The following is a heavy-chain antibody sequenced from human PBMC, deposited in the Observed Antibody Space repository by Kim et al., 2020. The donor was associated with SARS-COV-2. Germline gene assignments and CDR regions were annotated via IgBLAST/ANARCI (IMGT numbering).Heavy chain of an antibody. J-gene: IGHJ6*02. Sequence: GGSLRLSCTASEFILNIYSLHWVRQAPGKGLEWVALISYDGNKKYYADSVKGRFTISRDNSKNILYLQMNGLRTEDTALYYCARDTTITAAIPLDVWGQGTTVTVSS. V-gene: IGHV3-30-3*01. CDR1: EFILNIYS. CDR2: ISYDGNKK. D-gene: IGHD2-2*01. CDR3: ARDTTITAAIPLDV.